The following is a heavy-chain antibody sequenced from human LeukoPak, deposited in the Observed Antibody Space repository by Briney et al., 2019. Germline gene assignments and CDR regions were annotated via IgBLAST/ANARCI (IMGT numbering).Heavy chain of an antibody. CDR1: GSTFSSYW. V-gene: IGHV3-7*01. CDR2: INQDGSEK. J-gene: IGHJ4*02. Sequence: GGSLRLSCAASGSTFSSYWMSWVRQAPGKGLEWVANINQDGSEKSYVDSVKGRFTISRDNAKNSLYLQMHSLRAEDTAVYYCARESRSGSYSSYWGQGTLVTVSS. CDR3: ARESRSGSYSSY. D-gene: IGHD1-26*01.